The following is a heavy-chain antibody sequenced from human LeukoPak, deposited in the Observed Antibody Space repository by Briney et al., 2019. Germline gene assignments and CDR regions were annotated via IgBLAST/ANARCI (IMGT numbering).Heavy chain of an antibody. CDR3: ARGGSRASVAVPAAGDAFDI. J-gene: IGHJ3*02. CDR2: IKQDGSEK. Sequence: GGSLRLSCAASGFTFSSYWMSWVRQAPGKGLEWVANIKQDGSEKYYVDSVKGRFTISRDNAKNSLYLQMNSLRAEDTAVYYCARGGSRASVAVPAAGDAFDIWGQGTMVTVSS. V-gene: IGHV3-7*04. D-gene: IGHD2-2*01. CDR1: GFTFSSYW.